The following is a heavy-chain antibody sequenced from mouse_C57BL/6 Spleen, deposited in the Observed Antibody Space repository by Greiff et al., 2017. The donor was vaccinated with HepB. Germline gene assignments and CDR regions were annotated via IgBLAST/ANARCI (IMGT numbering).Heavy chain of an antibody. CDR2: IYPGDGDT. V-gene: IGHV1-80*01. D-gene: IGHD1-1*01. J-gene: IGHJ3*01. CDR1: GYAFSSYW. Sequence: LVESGAELVKPGASVKISCKASGYAFSSYWMNWVKQRPGKGLEWIGQIYPGDGDTNYNGKFKGKATLTADKSSSTAYMQLSSLTSEDSAVYFCASSGSSWFAYWGQGTLVTVSA. CDR3: ASSGSSWFAY.